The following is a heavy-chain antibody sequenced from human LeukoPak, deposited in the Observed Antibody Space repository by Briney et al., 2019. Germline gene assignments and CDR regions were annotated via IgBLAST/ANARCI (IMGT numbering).Heavy chain of an antibody. Sequence: GGSLRLSCAASGFTFGSPWMHWVRHAPGKGLVWVSRINSDGSATAYADSVKGRFTISRVNAENTLYLQMNGLRAEDTAVYYCARGTAGYHSSYFDYWGQGTLVTVSS. V-gene: IGHV3-74*01. CDR3: ARGTAGYHSSYFDY. CDR1: GFTFGSPW. J-gene: IGHJ4*02. CDR2: INSDGSAT. D-gene: IGHD3-16*02.